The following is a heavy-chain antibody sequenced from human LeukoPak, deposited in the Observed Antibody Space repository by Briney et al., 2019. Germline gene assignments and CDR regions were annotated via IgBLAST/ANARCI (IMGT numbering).Heavy chain of an antibody. V-gene: IGHV4-38-2*02. CDR2: IYHSGST. D-gene: IGHD3-9*01. J-gene: IGHJ4*02. Sequence: SETLSLTCTVSGYSISSGYYWGWIRQPPGKGLEWIGSIYHSGSTYYNPSLKSRVTISVDTSKNRFSLKLSSVTAADTAVYYCARDVLRYFDWLLSGEAYYFDYWGQGTLVTVSS. CDR1: GYSISSGYY. CDR3: ARDVLRYFDWLLSGEAYYFDY.